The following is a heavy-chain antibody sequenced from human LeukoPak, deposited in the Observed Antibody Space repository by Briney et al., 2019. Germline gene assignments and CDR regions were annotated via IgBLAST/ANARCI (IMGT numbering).Heavy chain of an antibody. Sequence: PGGSLRLSCAASGSTFSSYGMHWVRQAPGKGLEWVAVIWYDGSNKYYADSVKGRFTISRDNSKNTLYLQMNSLRAEDTAVYYCARDRSGVVVPAAPFDYWGQGTLVTVSS. J-gene: IGHJ4*02. D-gene: IGHD2-2*01. CDR2: IWYDGSNK. V-gene: IGHV3-33*01. CDR1: GSTFSSYG. CDR3: ARDRSGVVVPAAPFDY.